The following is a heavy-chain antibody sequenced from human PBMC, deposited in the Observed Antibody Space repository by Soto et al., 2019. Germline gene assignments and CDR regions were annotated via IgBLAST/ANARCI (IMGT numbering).Heavy chain of an antibody. Sequence: ASVKVSCKASGYTFTGYYMHWVRQAPGQGLEWMGWINPNSGGTNYAQKFQGWVTMTRDTSISTAYMELSRLRSDDTAVYYCARGGSEPRGGVAGTPESGYYYYYYMDVWGKGTTVTVSS. CDR1: GYTFTGYY. J-gene: IGHJ6*03. CDR3: ARGGSEPRGGVAGTPESGYYYYYYMDV. V-gene: IGHV1-2*04. D-gene: IGHD6-19*01. CDR2: INPNSGGT.